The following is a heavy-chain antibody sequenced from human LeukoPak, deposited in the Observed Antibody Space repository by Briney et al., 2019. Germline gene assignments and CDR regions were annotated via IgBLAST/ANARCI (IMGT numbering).Heavy chain of an antibody. D-gene: IGHD6-13*01. V-gene: IGHV4-59*01. CDR3: ATTSSSTHYYYYYGMDV. J-gene: IGHJ6*02. CDR2: ICYSGST. CDR1: GGSISSYY. Sequence: SETLSLTCTVSGGSISSYYWSWIRQPPGKGLEWIGYICYSGSTNYNPSLKSRVTISVDTSKNQFSLKLSSVTAADTAVYYCATTSSSTHYYYYYGMDVWGQGTTVTVSS.